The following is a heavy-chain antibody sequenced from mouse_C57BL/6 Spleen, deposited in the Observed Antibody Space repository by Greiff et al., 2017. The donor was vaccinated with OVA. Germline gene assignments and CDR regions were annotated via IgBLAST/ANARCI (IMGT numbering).Heavy chain of an antibody. J-gene: IGHJ3*01. CDR2: ISSGSSTI. CDR3: ARGRAGQFAY. D-gene: IGHD3-3*01. CDR1: GFTFSDYG. V-gene: IGHV5-17*01. Sequence: EVKLEESGGGLVKPGGSLKLSCAASGFTFSDYGMHWVRQAPEKGLEWVAYISSGSSTINYADTVKGRFTFSIDNAKNTLFLQMTSQRSEDTAMYYCARGRAGQFAYWGQGTLVTVSA.